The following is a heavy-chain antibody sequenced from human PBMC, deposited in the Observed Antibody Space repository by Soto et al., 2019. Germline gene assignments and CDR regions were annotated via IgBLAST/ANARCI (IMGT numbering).Heavy chain of an antibody. Sequence: TVSSNYMSWVRQAPGKGLELVSVIYSGGSTDYADSVKGRFTISRDNSKKTLYLQMNSLRVEDTALYYCAKFCGGDCSHGLDAWGQGTTVTVSS. CDR1: TVSSNY. V-gene: IGHV3-53*01. CDR2: IYSGGST. D-gene: IGHD2-21*02. CDR3: AKFCGGDCSHGLDA. J-gene: IGHJ6*02.